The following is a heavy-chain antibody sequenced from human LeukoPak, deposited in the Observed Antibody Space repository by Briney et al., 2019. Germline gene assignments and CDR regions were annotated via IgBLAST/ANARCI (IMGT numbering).Heavy chain of an antibody. D-gene: IGHD1-26*01. Sequence: GGSLRLSCAASGFTFSNYWMSWVRQAPGKGLEWVANINKDGSEKYYVDSVKGRFTISRDNAKNSLYLQMNSLRAEDTALYYCAKELGTSGILFDYWGQGTLVTVSS. CDR2: INKDGSEK. CDR1: GFTFSNYW. CDR3: AKELGTSGILFDY. J-gene: IGHJ4*02. V-gene: IGHV3-7*03.